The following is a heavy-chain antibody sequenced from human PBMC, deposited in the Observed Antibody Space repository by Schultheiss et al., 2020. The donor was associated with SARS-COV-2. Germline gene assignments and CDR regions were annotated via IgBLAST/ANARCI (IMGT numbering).Heavy chain of an antibody. J-gene: IGHJ4*02. CDR2: INHSGST. CDR3: ARGHDYCSGGGCFLDY. Sequence: SETLSLTCAVYGGSFSGYYWGWIRQPPGKGLEWIGEINHSGSTNYNPSLKSRVTISVDTSKNQFSLKLSSVTSADTAVYYCARGHDYCSGGGCFLDYWGQGTLVTVSS. V-gene: IGHV4-34*01. D-gene: IGHD2-15*01. CDR1: GGSFSGYY.